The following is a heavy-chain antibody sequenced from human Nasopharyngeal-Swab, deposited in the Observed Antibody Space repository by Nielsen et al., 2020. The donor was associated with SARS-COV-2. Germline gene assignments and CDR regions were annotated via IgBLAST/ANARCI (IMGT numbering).Heavy chain of an antibody. CDR1: GDSVSSNNVG. V-gene: IGHV6-1*01. J-gene: IGHJ4*02. CDR2: TYYGSKWYN. Sequence: SQTLSLTCAISGDSVSSNNVGWNWIRQSPSRGPEWLGRTYYGSKWYNHYAPSVKSRVTIKPDTSKNQFSLQMDSVTPEDSAVYYCARGFLQTGFDYWGQGTLVTVSS. D-gene: IGHD3-9*01. CDR3: ARGFLQTGFDY.